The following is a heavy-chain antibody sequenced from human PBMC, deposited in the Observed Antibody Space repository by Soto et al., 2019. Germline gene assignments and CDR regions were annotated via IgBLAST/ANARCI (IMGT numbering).Heavy chain of an antibody. Sequence: HPGGSLRLSCAASGFTFSSYAMSWVRQAPGKGLEWVSAISGSGGSTYYAGSVKGRFTISRDNSKNTLYLQMNSLRAEDTAVYYCAKDMSITMIVVVMPYGMDVWGQGTTVTVSS. CDR2: ISGSGGST. CDR3: AKDMSITMIVVVMPYGMDV. D-gene: IGHD3-22*01. V-gene: IGHV3-23*01. J-gene: IGHJ6*02. CDR1: GFTFSSYA.